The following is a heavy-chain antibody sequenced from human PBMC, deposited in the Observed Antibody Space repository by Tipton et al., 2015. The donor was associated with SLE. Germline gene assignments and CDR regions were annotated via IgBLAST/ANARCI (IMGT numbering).Heavy chain of an antibody. CDR2: INPNSGGT. Sequence: QLVQSGAEVKKPGASVKVSCKASGYTFTSYGISWVRQAPGQGLEWMGWINPNSGGTNYAQKFQGRVTMTRDTSISTAYMELSRLRSDDTAVYYCARPGGSGSYYTYYFDYWGQGTLVTVSS. CDR3: ARPGGSGSYYTYYFDY. CDR1: GYTFTSYG. V-gene: IGHV1-2*02. J-gene: IGHJ4*02. D-gene: IGHD1-26*01.